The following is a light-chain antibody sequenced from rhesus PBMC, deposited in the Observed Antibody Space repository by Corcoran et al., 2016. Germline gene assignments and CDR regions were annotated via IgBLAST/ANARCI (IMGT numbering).Light chain of an antibody. CDR1: ENVNNY. Sequence: DIQMTQSPSSLSASVGDRVTITCRTSENVNNYLNWYQQKPGKAPKLLIYKASHLQSGVPSRFSGSGSGTDYTFTISSLQSEDVATYYCQHNYGTPYSFGQGTKVEIK. CDR2: KAS. CDR3: QHNYGTPYS. V-gene: IGKV1-74*01. J-gene: IGKJ2*01.